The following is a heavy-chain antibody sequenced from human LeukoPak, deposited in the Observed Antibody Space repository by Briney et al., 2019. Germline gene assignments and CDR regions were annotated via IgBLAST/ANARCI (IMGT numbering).Heavy chain of an antibody. D-gene: IGHD3-22*01. CDR2: IYHSGST. V-gene: IGHV4-30-2*01. Sequence: SETLSLTCAISGGSISSGGYSWSWIRQPPGKGLEWIGYIYHSGSTYYNPSLKSRVTISVDRSKNQFSLKLSSVTAADTAAYYCARGDSGYYFDYWGQGTLVTVSS. J-gene: IGHJ4*02. CDR1: GGSISSGGYS. CDR3: ARGDSGYYFDY.